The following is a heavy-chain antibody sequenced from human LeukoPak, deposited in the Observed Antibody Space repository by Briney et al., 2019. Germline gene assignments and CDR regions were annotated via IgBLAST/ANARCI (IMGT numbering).Heavy chain of an antibody. V-gene: IGHV4-39*01. CDR2: IYYSGST. CDR1: GGSISSSSYY. CDR3: ARRGAVAANDY. J-gene: IGHJ4*02. D-gene: IGHD6-19*01. Sequence: PSETLSLTCTVSGGSISSSSYYWGWIRQPPGKGLEWIGSIYYSGSTYYNPSLKSRVTISVDTSKNQFSLKLSSVTAADTAVYYCARRGAVAANDYWGQGTLVTVSS.